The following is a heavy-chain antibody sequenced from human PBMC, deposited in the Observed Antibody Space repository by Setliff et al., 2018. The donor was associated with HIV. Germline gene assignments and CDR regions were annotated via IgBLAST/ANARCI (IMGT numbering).Heavy chain of an antibody. Sequence: ASVKVSCKPSGYSLSTYAISWVRQAPGQGLEWMGWIDSNNGNRNFAQKFRGRVTMTTDISTNTAYMEVRSLSFDDTAVYYCVRLTADRTNYYYYMDVWGKGTTVTVSS. CDR2: IDSNNGNR. CDR1: GYSLSTYA. J-gene: IGHJ6*03. CDR3: VRLTADRTNYYYYMDV. D-gene: IGHD2-8*01. V-gene: IGHV1-18*01.